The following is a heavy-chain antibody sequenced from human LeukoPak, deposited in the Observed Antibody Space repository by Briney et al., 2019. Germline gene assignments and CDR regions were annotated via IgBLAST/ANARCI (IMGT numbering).Heavy chain of an antibody. Sequence: PGGSLRLSCAASGFTFSSYAMSRVRQAPGKGLEWVSAISGSGGSTYYADSVKDRFTISRDNSKNTLYLQMNSLRAEDTAVYYCARDKSGSYLYDAFDIWGQGTMVTVSS. V-gene: IGHV3-23*01. CDR2: ISGSGGST. CDR3: ARDKSGSYLYDAFDI. D-gene: IGHD1-26*01. CDR1: GFTFSSYA. J-gene: IGHJ3*02.